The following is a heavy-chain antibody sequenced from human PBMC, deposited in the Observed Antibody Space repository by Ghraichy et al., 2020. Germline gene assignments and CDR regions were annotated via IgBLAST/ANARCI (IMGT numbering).Heavy chain of an antibody. J-gene: IGHJ4*02. Sequence: GESLRLSCAASGFVFYSYAMHWVRQAPGKGLEWVAVISYDGKTEYYADSVKGRFTISRDNAKKMVYLQMSSLRGDDTAVYYCVRVTLQWSADWGQGTLVTVSS. V-gene: IGHV3-30*04. CDR1: GFVFYSYA. D-gene: IGHD2-15*01. CDR3: VRVTLQWSAD. CDR2: ISYDGKTE.